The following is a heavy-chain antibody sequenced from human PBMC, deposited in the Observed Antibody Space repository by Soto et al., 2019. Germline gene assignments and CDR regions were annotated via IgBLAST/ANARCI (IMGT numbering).Heavy chain of an antibody. CDR1: GASISNSY. J-gene: IGHJ6*02. D-gene: IGHD3-10*01. CDR3: ARHSPPFFYGSGPWDV. V-gene: IGHV4-59*08. CDR2: IYSSGST. Sequence: QVQLQESGPGLVRPSETLSLTCTVSGASISNSYWCWIRQSPGQGLEWIGYIYSSGSTNYNPSLKSRVTISIDTSKNPFSLKLSSLFAADTAVYYCARHSPPFFYGSGPWDVWGQGTSVTVSS.